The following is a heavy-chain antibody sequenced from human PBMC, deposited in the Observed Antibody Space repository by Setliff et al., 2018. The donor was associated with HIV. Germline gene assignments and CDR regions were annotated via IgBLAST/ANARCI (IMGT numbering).Heavy chain of an antibody. V-gene: IGHV3-48*01. D-gene: IGHD3-10*01. J-gene: IGHJ4*02. CDR2: IRSSTSTI. CDR3: ARDDSDSCGSGTRFDY. CDR1: GFIFSSYS. Sequence: GGSLRLSCAASGFIFSSYSMNWVRQAPGKGLEWVSYIRSSTSTIYYADSLKGRFTISRDNFKNTLFLQMNSLRAEDTAVYYWARDDSDSCGSGTRFDYWGQGTLVTVSS.